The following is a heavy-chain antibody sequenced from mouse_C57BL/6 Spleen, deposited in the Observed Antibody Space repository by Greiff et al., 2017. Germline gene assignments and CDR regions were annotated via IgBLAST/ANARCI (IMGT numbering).Heavy chain of an antibody. Sequence: VKLQESGPELVKPGASVKISCKASGYAFSSSWMNWVKQRPGKGLEWIGRIYPGDGATNYNGKFKGKATLTADKSSSTAYMQLSSLTSEDSAVYFYARSGTLAAPLWGQGTLVTVSA. V-gene: IGHV1-82*01. CDR2: IYPGDGAT. CDR3: ARSGTLAAPL. CDR1: GYAFSSSW. J-gene: IGHJ3*02. D-gene: IGHD2-14*01.